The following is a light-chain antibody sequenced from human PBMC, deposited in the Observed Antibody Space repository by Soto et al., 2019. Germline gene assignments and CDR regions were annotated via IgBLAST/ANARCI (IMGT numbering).Light chain of an antibody. CDR1: QDIRND. V-gene: IGKV1-6*01. J-gene: IGKJ4*01. CDR3: QQIYSAPLT. Sequence: IQVTQAPSSLSASVGDRVTITCRTSQDIRNDLGWYQQKPGKAPKLVIYGVFNLQSGVPSRFSGSGFGTEFTLTISSLQPEDFATYFCQQIYSAPLTFGGGTKVDIK. CDR2: GVF.